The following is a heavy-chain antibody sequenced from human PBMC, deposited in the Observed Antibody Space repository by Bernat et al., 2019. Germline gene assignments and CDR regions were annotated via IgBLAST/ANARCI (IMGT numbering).Heavy chain of an antibody. J-gene: IGHJ4*02. CDR1: GFTFSDYY. CDR2: ISSSSSYT. V-gene: IGHV3-11*05. CDR3: AGARGYYDSSGYFHFDY. D-gene: IGHD3-22*01. Sequence: QVQLVESGGGLVKPGGSLRLSCAASGFTFSDYYMSWIRQAPGKGLEWVSYISSSSSYTNYADSVKGRFTISRDNAKNSLYLQMNSLRAEDTAVYYCAGARGYYDSSGYFHFDYWGQGTLVTVSS.